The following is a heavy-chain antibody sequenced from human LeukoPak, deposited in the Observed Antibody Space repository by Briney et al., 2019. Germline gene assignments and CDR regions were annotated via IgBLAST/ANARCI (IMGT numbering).Heavy chain of an antibody. CDR1: GYSISSGYY. D-gene: IGHD6-19*01. CDR3: ASVSPGGWYSWRRAFDI. CDR2: IYHSGST. V-gene: IGHV4-38-2*01. Sequence: SETLSLTCAVSGYSISSGYYWGWIRQPPGKGLEWIGSIYHSGSTYYNPSLKSRVTISVDTSKNQFSLKLSSVTAADTAVYYCASVSPGGWYSWRRAFDIWGQGTTVTVSS. J-gene: IGHJ3*02.